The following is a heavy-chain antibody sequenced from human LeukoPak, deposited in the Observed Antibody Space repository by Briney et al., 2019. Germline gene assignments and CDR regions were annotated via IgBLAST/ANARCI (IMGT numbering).Heavy chain of an antibody. Sequence: RGSLRLSCAASGFTFSNAWMSWVRQAPGKGLEWVGRIKSKTNGGTTDYAAPVKGRFAISRDDSKNTLYLQMNSLKTEDTAVYSCTKDDPLNRSWGQGTLVTVSS. J-gene: IGHJ4*02. CDR3: TKDDPLNRS. CDR2: IKSKTNGGTT. D-gene: IGHD3-16*01. CDR1: GFTFSNAW. V-gene: IGHV3-15*01.